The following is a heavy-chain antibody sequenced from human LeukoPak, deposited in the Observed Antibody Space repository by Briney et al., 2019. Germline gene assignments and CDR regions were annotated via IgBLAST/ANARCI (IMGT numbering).Heavy chain of an antibody. CDR1: GFTFSSYA. J-gene: IGHJ4*02. V-gene: IGHV3-23*01. Sequence: GGSLRLSCAASGFTFSSYAMSWVRQAPGKGLEWVSVISDSGDSTYYADSVKGRFTISRDNSKNTLYLQMNSLRAEDTAVYYCAKARVVPAAIPRYYFDYWGQGTLVTVSS. CDR2: ISDSGDST. D-gene: IGHD2-2*01. CDR3: AKARVVPAAIPRYYFDY.